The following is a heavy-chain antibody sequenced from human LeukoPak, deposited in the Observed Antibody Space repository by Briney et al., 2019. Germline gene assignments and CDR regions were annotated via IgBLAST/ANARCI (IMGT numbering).Heavy chain of an antibody. CDR2: IRYDGSNK. V-gene: IGHV3-30*02. Sequence: PGGSLRLSCVISGFTLSSFGMHWVRQAPGKGLDWVAFIRYDGSNKNYADSVKGRFTVSRDNSKNTVYLQMSSLRGEDTAVYYCVRGDSVDYWGQGTLVAVSS. CDR3: VRGDSVDY. J-gene: IGHJ4*02. CDR1: GFTLSSFG. D-gene: IGHD3-16*01.